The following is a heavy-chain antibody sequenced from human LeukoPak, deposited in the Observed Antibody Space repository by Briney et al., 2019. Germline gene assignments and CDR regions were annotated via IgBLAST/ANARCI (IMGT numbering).Heavy chain of an antibody. CDR1: GGSFSGYY. D-gene: IGHD4-17*01. Sequence: SGTLSLTCAVYGGSFSGYYWSWIRQSPGKGLEWIGYMQNSGYTEHNPSLKSRLTISVDTSKNQLSLKLSSVTAADTAVYYCARGVYGAYFDYWGQGTLVTVSS. CDR3: ARGVYGAYFDY. V-gene: IGHV4-59*01. CDR2: MQNSGYT. J-gene: IGHJ4*02.